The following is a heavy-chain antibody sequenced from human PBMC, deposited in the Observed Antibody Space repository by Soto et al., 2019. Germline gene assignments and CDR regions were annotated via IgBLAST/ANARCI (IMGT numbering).Heavy chain of an antibody. CDR1: EFTFRNYA. D-gene: IGHD1-26*01. CDR3: ARASVYSASQTFYGVDV. J-gene: IGHJ6*02. CDR2: ISHDGGTE. Sequence: QVQLVESGGGVVLPGRSLRLSCAASEFTFRNYAMHWVRQAPGKGLECVASISHDGGTEYYADSVTGRFTISRDNSKNALYLQMNSLSGEDTAVYYCARASVYSASQTFYGVDVWGQGTTVTVS. V-gene: IGHV3-30-3*01.